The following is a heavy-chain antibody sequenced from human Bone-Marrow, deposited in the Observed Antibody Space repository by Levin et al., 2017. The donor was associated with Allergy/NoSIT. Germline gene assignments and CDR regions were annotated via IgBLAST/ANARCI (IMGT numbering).Heavy chain of an antibody. D-gene: IGHD2-21*02. CDR3: ARDEAAGWGLFDI. CDR1: GYTFTSYA. V-gene: IGHV1-3*01. J-gene: IGHJ3*02. Sequence: ASVKVSCKASGYTFTSYAMHWVRQAPGQRREWMGWINAGNGNTKYSQKFQGRVTITRDTSASTAYMELSSLRSEDTAVYYCARDEAAGWGLFDIWGQGTMVTVSS. CDR2: INAGNGNT.